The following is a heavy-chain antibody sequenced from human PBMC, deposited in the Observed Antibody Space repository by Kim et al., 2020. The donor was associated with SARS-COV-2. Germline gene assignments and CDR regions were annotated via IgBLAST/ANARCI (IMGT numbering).Heavy chain of an antibody. D-gene: IGHD6-19*01. CDR1: GGSISSYY. CDR3: ARNVIAAGVAVAGFDY. V-gene: IGHV4-59*01. CDR2: VYSTGST. J-gene: IGHJ4*02. Sequence: SETPSLTCTVSGGSISSYYCSWVRQPPGKGLEWVGYVYSTGSTNYNPSLKSRVTVSVDTSKNQFSLKVRSVTAADTAVYYCARNVIAAGVAVAGFDYWGQGILVTVSS.